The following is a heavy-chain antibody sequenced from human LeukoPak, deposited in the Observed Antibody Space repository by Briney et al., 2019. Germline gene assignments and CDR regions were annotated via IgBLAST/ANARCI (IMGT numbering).Heavy chain of an antibody. D-gene: IGHD6-19*01. CDR1: GFTFSSYA. V-gene: IGHV3-23*01. CDR3: AKDPGSGWYRPYYFDY. CDR2: ISGSGGST. Sequence: QTGGSLRLSCAASGFTFSSYAMSWVRQAPGKGLERVSAISGSGGSTYYADSVKGRFTISRDNSKNTLYLQMNSLRAEDTAVYYCAKDPGSGWYRPYYFDYSGQGTLVTVSS. J-gene: IGHJ4*02.